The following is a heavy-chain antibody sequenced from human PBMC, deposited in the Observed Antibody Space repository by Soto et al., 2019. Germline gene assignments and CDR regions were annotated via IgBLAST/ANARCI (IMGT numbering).Heavy chain of an antibody. CDR1: GFTVSSNY. J-gene: IGHJ4*02. CDR3: ATSSGWYRVDY. D-gene: IGHD6-19*01. CDR2: IYSGGNT. Sequence: GGSLRLSCAASGFTVSSNYMSWVRQAPGKGLEWVSVIYSGGNTYYADSVKGRFTISRDNTKNTLYLQMNSLRAEDTALYYCATSSGWYRVDYWGQGTLVTVSS. V-gene: IGHV3-53*01.